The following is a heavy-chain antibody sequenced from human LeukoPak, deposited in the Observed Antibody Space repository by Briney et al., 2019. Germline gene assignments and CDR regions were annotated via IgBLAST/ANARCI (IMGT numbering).Heavy chain of an antibody. Sequence: GGSLRLSCAASGFTFTTYWMSWVRQAPGKGLEWVANIKQDGTERYYVDSVKGRFTISRDNAKNSLYLQMNSLRAEDTAVYYCAKVGQLVGATPYYFDYWGQGTLVTVSS. CDR2: IKQDGTER. CDR3: AKVGQLVGATPYYFDY. J-gene: IGHJ4*02. V-gene: IGHV3-7*03. CDR1: GFTFTTYW. D-gene: IGHD1-26*01.